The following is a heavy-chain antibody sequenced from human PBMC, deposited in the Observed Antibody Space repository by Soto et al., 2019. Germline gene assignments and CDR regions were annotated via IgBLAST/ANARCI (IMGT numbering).Heavy chain of an antibody. V-gene: IGHV3-11*05. J-gene: IGHJ6*02. Sequence: QVQLVESGGGLVKPGGSLRLSCAASGFTFSDYHMSWIRQAPGKGLEWVSHIHTYSSHTNYADSVKGRFTISRDDAQNSLYLQMSSLRVEDTAVYYCAHRTGDVWGQGTRVTVSS. D-gene: IGHD1-1*01. CDR3: AHRTGDV. CDR1: GFTFSDYH. CDR2: IHTYSSHT.